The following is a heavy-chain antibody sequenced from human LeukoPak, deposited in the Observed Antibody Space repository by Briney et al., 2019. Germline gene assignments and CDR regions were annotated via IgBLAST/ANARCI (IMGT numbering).Heavy chain of an antibody. CDR1: GYTFTSYD. J-gene: IGHJ4*02. CDR2: MNPNSGNT. CDR3: ARLHSSSWYLYYFDY. Sequence: ASVKVSCKASGYTFTSYDINWVRQATGQGLEWIGWMNPNSGNTGYAQKFQGRVTITRNTSISTAYMELSSLRSEDTAVYYCARLHSSSWYLYYFDYWGQGTLVTVSS. D-gene: IGHD6-13*01. V-gene: IGHV1-8*03.